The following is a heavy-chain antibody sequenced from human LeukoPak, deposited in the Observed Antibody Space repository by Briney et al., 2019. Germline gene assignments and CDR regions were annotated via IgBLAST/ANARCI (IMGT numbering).Heavy chain of an antibody. CDR3: ARDPHIAAAGTIFDY. CDR1: GFIFSSYT. CDR2: ISSSSSTI. V-gene: IGHV3-48*02. J-gene: IGHJ4*02. D-gene: IGHD6-13*01. Sequence: GGSLRLSCAAPGFIFSSYTMNWVRQAPGKGLEWVSYISSSSSTIYYADSVKGRFTISRDNAKNSLYLQMNSLRDEDSAVYYCARDPHIAAAGTIFDYWGQGTLVTVSS.